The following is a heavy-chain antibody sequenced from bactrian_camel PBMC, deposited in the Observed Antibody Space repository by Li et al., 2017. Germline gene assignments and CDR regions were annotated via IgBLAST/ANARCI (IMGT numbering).Heavy chain of an antibody. V-gene: IGHV3S1*01. CDR3: VRDAWMTRGGVFEY. D-gene: IGHD3*01. Sequence: RLSCVHSAHTSSGACMAWFRQAPGEEREEVADIYTSGGATYYTTSVKGRFTISRDNAKNTIYLQMDSLKADDTAVYYCVRDAWMTRGGVFEYWGQGTQVTVS. CDR2: IYTSGGAT. CDR1: AHTSSGAC. J-gene: IGHJ4*01.